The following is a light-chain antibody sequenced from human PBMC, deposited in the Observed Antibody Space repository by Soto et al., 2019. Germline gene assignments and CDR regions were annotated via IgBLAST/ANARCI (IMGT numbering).Light chain of an antibody. J-gene: IGKJ2*01. V-gene: IGKV4-1*01. Sequence: DIVMTQSPDSLAVSLGDRATINCKSSQSVLYSSNNKNYLAWYQQKPGQPPKLLIYWASTRESGVPDRFSGSGSATDFTLTISSLQAEDVAVYYCQQYYSTPYTFGQGTKLEIK. CDR3: QQYYSTPYT. CDR2: WAS. CDR1: QSVLYSSNNKNY.